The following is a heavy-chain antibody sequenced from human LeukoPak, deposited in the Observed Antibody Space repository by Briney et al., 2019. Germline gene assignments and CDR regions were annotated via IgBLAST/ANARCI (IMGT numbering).Heavy chain of an antibody. CDR2: IKQDGSEK. Sequence: GGSLRLSCTASGFTFSLYWMNWVRRAPGKGLEWVANIKQDGSEKNYVDSVKGRFTISRDNAKNSLYLQMSNLRVEDTAMYYCAGGTGFIIKDWGQGTLVTVSS. D-gene: IGHD3-9*01. CDR1: GFTFSLYW. CDR3: AGGTGFIIKD. J-gene: IGHJ4*02. V-gene: IGHV3-7*03.